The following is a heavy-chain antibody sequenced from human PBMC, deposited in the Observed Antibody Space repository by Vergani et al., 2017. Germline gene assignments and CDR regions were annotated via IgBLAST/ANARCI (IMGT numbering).Heavy chain of an antibody. CDR1: GGPIRSGDYY. D-gene: IGHD3-22*01. J-gene: IGHJ4*02. V-gene: IGHV4-30-4*01. CDR3: ARDVYYYHGSYYYWCSHFDY. CDR2: IYYSGST. Sequence: QVQLQESGPGLVKPSQTLSLTCTVSGGPIRSGDYYWGWIRQPXGKGLGWIGYIYYSGSTYYNPSLKNRVTISVDTSKKQFSLKLRYVTAADNAVDYCARDVYYYHGSYYYWCSHFDYWGQGTLDTVSS.